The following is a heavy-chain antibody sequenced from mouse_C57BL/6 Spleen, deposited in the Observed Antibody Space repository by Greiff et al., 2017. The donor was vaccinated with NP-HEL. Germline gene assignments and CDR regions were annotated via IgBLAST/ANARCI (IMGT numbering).Heavy chain of an antibody. V-gene: IGHV1-43*01. CDR1: GYSFTGYY. CDR3: ARDYDYDGVV. J-gene: IGHJ1*03. D-gene: IGHD2-4*01. Sequence: VQLKESGPELVKPGASVKISCKASGYSFTGYYMHWVKQSSEKSLEWIGEINPSTGGTSYNQKFKGKATLTVDKSSSTAYMQLKSLTSEDSAVYYCARDYDYDGVVWGTGTTVTVSS. CDR2: INPSTGGT.